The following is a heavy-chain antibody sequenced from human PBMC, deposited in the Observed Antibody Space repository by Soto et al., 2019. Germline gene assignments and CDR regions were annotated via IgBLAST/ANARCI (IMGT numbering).Heavy chain of an antibody. CDR3: AKDVVRTEQQLVGGLRNPYFDY. V-gene: IGHV1-18*01. D-gene: IGHD6-13*01. CDR2: ISAYNGYT. Sequence: GASVKVSCKASGYTFNSYGISWVRQAPGQGLEWMGWISAYNGYTNYAQKLQGRVTMTTDTSTSTAYMELSGLRAEDTAVYYCAKDVVRTEQQLVGGLRNPYFDYWGQGTLVTVSS. J-gene: IGHJ4*02. CDR1: GYTFNSYG.